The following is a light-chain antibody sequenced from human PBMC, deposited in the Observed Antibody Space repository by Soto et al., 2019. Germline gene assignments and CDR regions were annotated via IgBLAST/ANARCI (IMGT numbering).Light chain of an antibody. Sequence: QSVLTQPPSVSGAPGQRVTISCTGSASNLGAKYAVHWYQHLPGTAPKLLIYDNIHRPSGVPDRFSGSKSDTSASLAITGLPAEDEADYYCQSYDTTLSGLVFGGGTKVTVL. CDR3: QSYDTTLSGLV. CDR1: ASNLGAKYA. V-gene: IGLV1-40*01. J-gene: IGLJ3*02. CDR2: DNI.